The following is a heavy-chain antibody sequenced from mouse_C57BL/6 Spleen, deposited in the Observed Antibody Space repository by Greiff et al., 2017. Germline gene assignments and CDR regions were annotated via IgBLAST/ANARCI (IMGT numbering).Heavy chain of an antibody. V-gene: IGHV1-52*01. J-gene: IGHJ3*01. CDR2: IDPSDSET. Sequence: QVQLQQPGAELVRPGSSVKLSCKASGYTFTSYWMHWVKQRPIQGLEWIGNIDPSDSETHYNQKFKDKATLTVDKSSSTAYMQRSSLTSEDSAVYYCARSPYYYCSLAYWGQGTLGTVSA. D-gene: IGHD1-1*01. CDR3: ARSPYYYCSLAY. CDR1: GYTFTSYW.